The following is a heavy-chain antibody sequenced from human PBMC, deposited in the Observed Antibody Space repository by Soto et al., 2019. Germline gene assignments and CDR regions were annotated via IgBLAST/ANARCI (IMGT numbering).Heavy chain of an antibody. CDR3: ARGGASDYYYGMDV. J-gene: IGHJ6*02. CDR1: GYTFATYA. Sequence: ASVKVSCKASGYTFATYAISWVRQAPGQGLEWVGWISAYNDNTNYAQKLQGRVTMTTDTSTSTAYMELRSLRSDDTAVYYCARGGASDYYYGMDVWGQGTTVTVSS. CDR2: ISAYNDNT. V-gene: IGHV1-18*01.